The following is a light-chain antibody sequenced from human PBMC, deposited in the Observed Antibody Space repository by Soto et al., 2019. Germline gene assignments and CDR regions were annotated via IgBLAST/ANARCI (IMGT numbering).Light chain of an antibody. J-gene: IGLJ1*01. CDR3: SSYAGTPFV. CDR2: EVN. V-gene: IGLV2-8*01. Sequence: QSALTQPPSASGSPGQSVTISCTGTSSDVGRYNYVSWYQQHPGKAPKLMISEVNKRASGVPDRFSGSKSGNTASLTLSGLQAEVEADYYCSSYAGTPFVFGTGTKVTVL. CDR1: SSDVGRYNY.